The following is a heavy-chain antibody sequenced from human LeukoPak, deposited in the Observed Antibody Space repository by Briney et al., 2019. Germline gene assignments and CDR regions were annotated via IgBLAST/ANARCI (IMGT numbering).Heavy chain of an antibody. V-gene: IGHV1-2*06. CDR2: INPNSGGT. J-gene: IGHJ4*02. D-gene: IGHD4-17*01. CDR1: GYTFTGYY. Sequence: GASVKVSCKASGYTFTGYYMHWVRQAPGQGLEWMGRINPNSGGTNYAKKFQGRVTMTRDTSISTAYMELSRLRSDDTAVYYCARGDDYGDSGLDYWGQGTLVTVSS. CDR3: ARGDDYGDSGLDY.